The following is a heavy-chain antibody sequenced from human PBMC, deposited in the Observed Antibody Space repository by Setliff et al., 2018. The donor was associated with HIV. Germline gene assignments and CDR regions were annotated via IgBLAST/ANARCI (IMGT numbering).Heavy chain of an antibody. V-gene: IGHV1-2*02. J-gene: IGHJ4*02. CDR3: ASAFTTNYFYFNY. CDR1: GYTFTGYY. D-gene: IGHD3-3*02. CDR2: INPNSGGT. Sequence: ASVKVSCKASGYTFTGYYMHWVRQAPGQGLEWMGWINPNSGGTNYAQKLQGRVTMTRDTSISTAYMELSRLRSDDTAIYSCASAFTTNYFYFNYWGQGTLVTVSS.